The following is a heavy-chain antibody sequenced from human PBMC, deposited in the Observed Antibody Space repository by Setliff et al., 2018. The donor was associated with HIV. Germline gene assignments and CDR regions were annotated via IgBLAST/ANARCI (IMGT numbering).Heavy chain of an antibody. CDR3: ARRIYGNNPYFDY. D-gene: IGHD4-17*01. J-gene: IGHJ4*02. V-gene: IGHV4-38-2*01. Sequence: PSETLSLTCGVSGYSISSGYYWGWTRQPPGKGLEWIGSIYHNGITYYNPSLKSRVTISVDTSHNQFSLKLSSVTAADTAIYYCARRIYGNNPYFDYWSQGTLVTVSS. CDR2: IYHNGIT. CDR1: GYSISSGYY.